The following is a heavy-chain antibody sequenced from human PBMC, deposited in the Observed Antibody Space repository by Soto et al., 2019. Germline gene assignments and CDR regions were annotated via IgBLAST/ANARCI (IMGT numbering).Heavy chain of an antibody. CDR3: ASGGTGQYYFDY. D-gene: IGHD1-1*01. Sequence: LTCAVYGGSFSGCYWSWIRQPPGKGLEWIGEINHSGSTNYNPSLKSRVTISVDTSKNQFSLKLSSVTAADTAVYYCASGGTGQYYFDYWGQGTRVTVSS. V-gene: IGHV4-34*01. CDR2: INHSGST. J-gene: IGHJ4*02. CDR1: GGSFSGCY.